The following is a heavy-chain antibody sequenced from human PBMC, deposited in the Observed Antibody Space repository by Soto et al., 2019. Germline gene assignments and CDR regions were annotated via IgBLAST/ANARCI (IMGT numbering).Heavy chain of an antibody. Sequence: KTSETLSLTCTVSGGSTSSGDYYWSWIRQPPGKGLEWIGYIYYSGSTYYNPSLKSRVTISVDTSKNQFSLKLSSVTAADTAVYYCARDARDYYGSGGYYYGMDVWGQGTTVTVSS. D-gene: IGHD3-10*01. CDR1: GGSTSSGDYY. V-gene: IGHV4-30-4*01. J-gene: IGHJ6*02. CDR2: IYYSGST. CDR3: ARDARDYYGSGGYYYGMDV.